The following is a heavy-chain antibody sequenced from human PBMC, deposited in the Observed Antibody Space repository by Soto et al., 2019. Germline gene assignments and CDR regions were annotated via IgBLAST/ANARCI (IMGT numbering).Heavy chain of an antibody. CDR1: GGSISSGGYS. CDR2: IYHSGST. Sequence: QLQLQESGSGLVKPSQTLSLTCAVSGGSISSGGYSWSWIRQPPGKGLECIGYIYHSGSTYYNPSLKSRVTISVDRSKNQFSLKLSSVTAADTAVYYCARGQPYCSGGSCYRYFDYGGQGTLVTVSS. V-gene: IGHV4-30-2*01. D-gene: IGHD2-15*01. J-gene: IGHJ4*02. CDR3: ARGQPYCSGGSCYRYFDY.